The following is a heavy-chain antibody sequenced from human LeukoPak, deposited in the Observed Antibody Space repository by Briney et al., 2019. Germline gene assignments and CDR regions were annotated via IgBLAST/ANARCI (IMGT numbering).Heavy chain of an antibody. D-gene: IGHD2-15*01. Sequence: GESLKISCKGSGYSFTSYWIGWVRQMPGKGLEWMGVIYPGDSDARYSPSFQGQVTISADKSISTAYLQWSSLKASDAAMYYCASRSQTGAFDIWGQGTLVTVSS. V-gene: IGHV5-51*01. J-gene: IGHJ3*02. CDR2: IYPGDSDA. CDR3: ASRSQTGAFDI. CDR1: GYSFTSYW.